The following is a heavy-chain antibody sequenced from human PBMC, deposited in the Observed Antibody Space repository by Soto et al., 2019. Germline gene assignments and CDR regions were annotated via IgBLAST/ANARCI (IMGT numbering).Heavy chain of an antibody. Sequence: EVQLVESGGGLVQPGGSLRLSCAASGFTFSSYEMNWVRQAPGKGLEWVSYISSSGSTIYYADSVKGRFTISRDNAKNSLYLQMNSLRAEDTAVYYCARELGTPILLAYFDYWGQGTLVTVSS. CDR3: ARELGTPILLAYFDY. J-gene: IGHJ4*02. V-gene: IGHV3-48*03. CDR2: ISSSGSTI. CDR1: GFTFSSYE. D-gene: IGHD1-1*01.